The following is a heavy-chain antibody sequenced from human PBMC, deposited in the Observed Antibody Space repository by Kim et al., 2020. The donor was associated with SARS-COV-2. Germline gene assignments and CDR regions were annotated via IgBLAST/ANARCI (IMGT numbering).Heavy chain of an antibody. CDR1: GGSISSSSYY. Sequence: SETLSLTCTVSGGSISSSSYYWGWIRQPPGKGLEWIGSIYYSGSTYYNPSLKSRVTISVDTSKNQFSLKLSSVTAADTAVYYCAGGYGGYAFFVDYWGQGTLVTVSS. CDR2: IYYSGST. D-gene: IGHD5-12*01. V-gene: IGHV4-39*01. CDR3: AGGYGGYAFFVDY. J-gene: IGHJ4*02.